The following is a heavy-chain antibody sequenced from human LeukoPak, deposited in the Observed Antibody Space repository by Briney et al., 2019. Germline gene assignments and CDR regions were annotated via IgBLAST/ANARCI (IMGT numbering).Heavy chain of an antibody. J-gene: IGHJ4*02. Sequence: GGSLRLSCAASGFNFANHAMSWVRQTPGKGLEWVSAISGGGDITYYADSGKGRFTISRDNSKDTLFLQMHSLRPGDTAVYYCVREDTPATANYWGQGTLVTISS. V-gene: IGHV3-23*01. CDR2: ISGGGDIT. D-gene: IGHD2-21*02. CDR3: VREDTPATANY. CDR1: GFNFANHA.